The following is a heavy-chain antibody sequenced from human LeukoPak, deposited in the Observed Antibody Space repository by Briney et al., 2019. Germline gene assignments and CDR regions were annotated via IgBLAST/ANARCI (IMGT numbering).Heavy chain of an antibody. J-gene: IGHJ4*02. CDR1: GGSFSGYY. CDR2: INHSGST. D-gene: IGHD6-13*01. Sequence: PSETLSLTRAVYGGSFSGYYWSWIRQPPGKGLEWIGEINHSGSTNHNPSLKSRVTISVDTSKNQFSPKLSSVTAADTAVYYCARWVAAAGTFLVGFDYWGQGTLVTVSS. V-gene: IGHV4-34*01. CDR3: ARWVAAAGTFLVGFDY.